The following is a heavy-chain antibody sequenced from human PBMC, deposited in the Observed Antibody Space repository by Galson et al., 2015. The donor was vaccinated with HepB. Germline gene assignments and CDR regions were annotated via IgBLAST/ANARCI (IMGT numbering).Heavy chain of an antibody. CDR2: IDPSDSYT. D-gene: IGHD2-2*02. V-gene: IGHV5-10-1*01. J-gene: IGHJ3*02. Sequence: QSGAEVKKPGESLRISCKGSGYSFTSYWISWVRQMPGKGLEWMGRIDPSDSYTNYSPSFQGHVTISADKSISTAYLQWSSLKASDTAMYYCARLGYCSSTSCYRGAFDIWGQGTMVTVSS. CDR1: GYSFTSYW. CDR3: ARLGYCSSTSCYRGAFDI.